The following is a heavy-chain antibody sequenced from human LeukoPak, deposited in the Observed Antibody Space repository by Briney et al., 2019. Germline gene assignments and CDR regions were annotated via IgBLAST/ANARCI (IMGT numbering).Heavy chain of an antibody. J-gene: IGHJ6*03. CDR3: AGSGPYYYMDV. CDR2: INTSGST. CDR1: GCSLTNYY. V-gene: IGHV4-4*09. Sequence: SETLSLTCSVSGCSLTNYYLGWVRQPPGKGLEWIGDINTSGSTNYNPSFRSRVTISVNTSEKKLSLRLTSVTAADTAVYYGAGSGPYYYMDVWGKGTTVTVSS.